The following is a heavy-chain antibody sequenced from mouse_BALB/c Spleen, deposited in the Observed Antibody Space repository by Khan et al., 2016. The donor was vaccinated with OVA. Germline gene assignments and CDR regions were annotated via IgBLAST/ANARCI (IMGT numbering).Heavy chain of an antibody. CDR3: ATSYFYGYYFDY. D-gene: IGHD1-1*01. V-gene: IGHV5-17*02. Sequence: EVKVVESGGGLVQPGGSRKLSCAASGFTFSSYGVHWVRQAPERGLEWVAYISGDSTTIYYADTVKGRFTISRDNPKNTLFLQMTSLMSEDTAKYYCATSYFYGYYFDYWGPGTTLTVSS. CDR1: GFTFSSYG. CDR2: ISGDSTTI. J-gene: IGHJ2*01.